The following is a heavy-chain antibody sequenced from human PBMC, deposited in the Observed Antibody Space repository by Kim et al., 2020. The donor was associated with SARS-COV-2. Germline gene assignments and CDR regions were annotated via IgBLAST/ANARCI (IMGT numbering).Heavy chain of an antibody. D-gene: IGHD1-26*01. Sequence: ASVKVSCKASGYTFTSYDINWVRQATGQGLEWMGWMNPNSGNTGYAQKFQGRVTMTRNTSISTAYMELSSLRSEDTAVYYCARALVWVGAYVYWGQGTLVTVSS. CDR3: ARALVWVGAYVY. V-gene: IGHV1-8*01. J-gene: IGHJ4*02. CDR2: MNPNSGNT. CDR1: GYTFTSYD.